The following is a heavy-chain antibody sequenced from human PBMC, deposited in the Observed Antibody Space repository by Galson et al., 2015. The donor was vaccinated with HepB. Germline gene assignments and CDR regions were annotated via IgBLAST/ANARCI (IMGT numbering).Heavy chain of an antibody. D-gene: IGHD6-6*01. CDR2: ISSRGSLI. J-gene: IGHJ4*02. CDR1: GFTFSSYE. CDR3: ARGSFPYSTSSGDNY. Sequence: SLRLSCAASGFTFSSYEMNWVRQAPGKGLEWVSYISSRGSLIYYADSVKGRFTISRDNAKNSLFLQMNSLRAEDTAVNYCARGSFPYSTSSGDNYWGQGTLVTVSS. V-gene: IGHV3-48*03.